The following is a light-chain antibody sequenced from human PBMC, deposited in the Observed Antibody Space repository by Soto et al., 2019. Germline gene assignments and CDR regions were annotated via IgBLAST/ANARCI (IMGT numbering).Light chain of an antibody. Sequence: QSALTQPPSASGSPGQSGTISCTGTSSDVGAYDYVSWYQQHPGKAPKLMIYEINKRPSGVPDRFSGSKSGNTASLTVSGLQAEDEADYYCSSFAGSNNFPYVFGTGTRSP. CDR3: SSFAGSNNFPYV. CDR1: SSDVGAYDY. J-gene: IGLJ1*01. V-gene: IGLV2-8*01. CDR2: EIN.